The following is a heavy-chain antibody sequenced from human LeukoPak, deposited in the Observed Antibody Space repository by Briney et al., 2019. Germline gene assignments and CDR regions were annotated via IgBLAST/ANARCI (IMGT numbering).Heavy chain of an antibody. J-gene: IGHJ4*02. CDR3: SEGYFEPFDH. D-gene: IGHD2/OR15-2a*01. Sequence: SDTLSLTCKVSGVSVSTSHWNWIRQRPGKGLEWIGCLSYTGKTDYNPSLKSRVSISLGSSNNHFSLKLTSVTAADTAVYYCSEGYFEPFDHWGQGILVTVSS. CDR1: GVSVSTSH. CDR2: LSYTGKT. V-gene: IGHV4-59*02.